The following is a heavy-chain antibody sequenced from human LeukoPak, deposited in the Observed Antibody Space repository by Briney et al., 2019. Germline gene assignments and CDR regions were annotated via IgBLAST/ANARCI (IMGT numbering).Heavy chain of an antibody. Sequence: GGSLRLSCAASGFTFSSYWMHWVRHAPGKGLVWVSRINSDGSSTSYADSVKGRFTISRDNAKNTLYLQMNSLRAEDTAVYYCARDHGSYFYYYYYYMDVWGKGTTVTVSS. CDR2: INSDGSST. V-gene: IGHV3-74*01. CDR3: ARDHGSYFYYYYYYMDV. J-gene: IGHJ6*03. D-gene: IGHD1-26*01. CDR1: GFTFSSYW.